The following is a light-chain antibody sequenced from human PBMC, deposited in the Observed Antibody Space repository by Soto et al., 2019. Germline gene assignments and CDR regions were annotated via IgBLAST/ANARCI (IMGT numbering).Light chain of an antibody. V-gene: IGKV3-20*01. CDR1: QSVSSTH. J-gene: IGKJ1*01. Sequence: EIVLTQSPGTLSLSPGDRATLFCRASQSVSSTHLAWYHRKPGQAPRLLIYGASTRASGIPDRFSGSGSGTDFTLTISRLETEDFAVYYCHQYGSSPQTFGQGTKVDIK. CDR3: HQYGSSPQT. CDR2: GAS.